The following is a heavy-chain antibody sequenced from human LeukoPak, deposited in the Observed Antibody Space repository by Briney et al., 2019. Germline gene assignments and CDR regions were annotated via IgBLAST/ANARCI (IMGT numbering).Heavy chain of an antibody. V-gene: IGHV3-11*05. J-gene: IGHJ4*02. CDR1: GFTFSDYY. CDR2: ISDTTSYT. Sequence: GGSLRLSCAASGFTFSDYYMSCIRQAPGKGLEWVSYISDTTSYTNYADSVKGRFTISRDNAKNSLYLQMNSLRAEDTAVYYCARANDLIDSWGQGTLVIVSS. CDR3: ARANDLIDS.